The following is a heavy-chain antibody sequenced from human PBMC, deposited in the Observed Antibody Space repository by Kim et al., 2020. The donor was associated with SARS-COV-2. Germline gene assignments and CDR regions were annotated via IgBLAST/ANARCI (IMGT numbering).Heavy chain of an antibody. J-gene: IGHJ6*02. CDR3: TTALPDYYGMDV. V-gene: IGHV3-15*01. CDR1: GFTFSNAW. CDR2: IKSKTDGGTT. Sequence: GGSLRLSCAASGFTFSNAWMSWVRQAPGKGLEWVGRIKSKTDGGTTDYAAPVKGRFTISRDDSKDTLYLQMNSLKTEDTAVYYCTTALPDYYGMDVLGQGTTVTVSS.